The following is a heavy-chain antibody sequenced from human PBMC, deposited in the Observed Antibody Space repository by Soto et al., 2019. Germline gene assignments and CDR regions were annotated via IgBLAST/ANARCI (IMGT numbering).Heavy chain of an antibody. V-gene: IGHV3-48*02. Sequence: PGGSLRLSCAASGFTFSSYSMNWVRQAPGKGLEWVSFISSSSSTIYYADSVKGRFTISRDNAKNTLYLQMNSLRDEDTAVYYCAREPPRAIFGVVTLNWFDPWGQGTLVTVSS. CDR1: GFTFSSYS. D-gene: IGHD3-3*01. CDR2: ISSSSSTI. J-gene: IGHJ5*02. CDR3: AREPPRAIFGVVTLNWFDP.